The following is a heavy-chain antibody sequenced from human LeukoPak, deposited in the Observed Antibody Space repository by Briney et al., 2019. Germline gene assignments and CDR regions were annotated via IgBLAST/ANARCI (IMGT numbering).Heavy chain of an antibody. CDR1: GFTFSSYA. J-gene: IGHJ4*02. CDR2: ISYDGSNK. Sequence: GGSLRLSCAASGFTFSSYAMHWVRQAPGKGLEWVAVISYDGSNKYYADSVKGRFTSSRDNPENTLYLQINSLRAEDTAVYYCAKDMQTWPRFPDYWGQGTLVTVSS. D-gene: IGHD5-12*01. V-gene: IGHV3-30-3*01. CDR3: AKDMQTWPRFPDY.